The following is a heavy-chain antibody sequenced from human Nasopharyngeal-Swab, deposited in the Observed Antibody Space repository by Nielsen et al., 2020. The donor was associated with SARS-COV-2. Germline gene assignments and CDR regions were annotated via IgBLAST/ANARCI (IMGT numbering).Heavy chain of an antibody. CDR1: GFTFSSYA. Sequence: GGSLRLSCAASGFTFSSYAMHWVRQAPGKGLEWVAVISYDGSNKYYADSVKGRFTISRDNAKNSLYLQMNSLRAEDTAVYYCARDDSSPHVGAFDIWGQGTMVTVSS. D-gene: IGHD3-22*01. V-gene: IGHV3-30-3*01. CDR2: ISYDGSNK. J-gene: IGHJ3*02. CDR3: ARDDSSPHVGAFDI.